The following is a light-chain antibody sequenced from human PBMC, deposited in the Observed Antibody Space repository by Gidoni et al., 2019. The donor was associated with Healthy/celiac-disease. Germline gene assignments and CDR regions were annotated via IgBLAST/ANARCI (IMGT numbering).Light chain of an antibody. V-gene: IGLV2-14*01. CDR3: SSYTSSSTVV. CDR1: SSDVGGYNY. J-gene: IGLJ2*01. Sequence: QSALTPPASVSGSPGQSITISCTGTSSDVGGYNYVSWYQQYPGKAPQLMIYDVSNRPSGVSNRFSGSKSGNTASLTISGLQAEDEADYYCSSYTSSSTVVFGGGTKLTVL. CDR2: DVS.